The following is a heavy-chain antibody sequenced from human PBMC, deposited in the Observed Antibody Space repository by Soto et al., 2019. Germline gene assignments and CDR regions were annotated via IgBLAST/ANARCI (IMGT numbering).Heavy chain of an antibody. J-gene: IGHJ4*02. D-gene: IGHD3-10*01. CDR3: GSAIGRGIIRD. V-gene: IGHV3-21*01. CDR1: GFIFRTYG. CDR2: IYSSGTFI. Sequence: VRSGGGLVKPGGSLRLSCTASGFIFRTYGMTWVRQAPGKGLEWVSSIYSSGTFIYYADSVKGRFTISRDDAKNSLCLQMNSLRAEDRAVYYCGSAIGRGIIRDWGQVTLDTVSS.